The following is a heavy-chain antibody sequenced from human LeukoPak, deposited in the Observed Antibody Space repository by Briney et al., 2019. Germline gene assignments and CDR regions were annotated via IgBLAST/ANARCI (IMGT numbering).Heavy chain of an antibody. Sequence: GGSLRLSCAASGFTFTTYWMSWVRQAPGKGLEWVAVIWYDGSNKYYADSVKGRFTISRDNSKNTLYLQMNSLRAEDTAVYYCARDAQQQLEYFDYWGQGTLVTVSS. CDR2: IWYDGSNK. D-gene: IGHD6-13*01. CDR1: GFTFTTYW. J-gene: IGHJ4*02. V-gene: IGHV3-33*08. CDR3: ARDAQQQLEYFDY.